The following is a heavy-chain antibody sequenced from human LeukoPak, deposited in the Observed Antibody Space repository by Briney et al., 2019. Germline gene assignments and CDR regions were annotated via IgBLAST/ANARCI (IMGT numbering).Heavy chain of an antibody. V-gene: IGHV1-2*06. CDR2: INPNSGST. J-gene: IGHJ6*02. Sequence: ASVKVSCKGPGYIFPDYYIYWVRQAPGQGLEWMGRINPNSGSTNYAQNFQGRVTMTRDTSISTVYMELSRLRSDDTAVYYCARDGGYCSSGTICYSRAEYYYYGLDVWGQGTTVTVSS. CDR1: GYIFPDYY. CDR3: ARDGGYCSSGTICYSRAEYYYYGLDV. D-gene: IGHD2-2*01.